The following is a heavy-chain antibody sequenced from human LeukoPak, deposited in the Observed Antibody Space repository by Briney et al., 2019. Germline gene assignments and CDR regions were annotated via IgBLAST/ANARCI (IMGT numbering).Heavy chain of an antibody. V-gene: IGHV3-7*01. CDR1: GFTFSTYW. CDR2: INQDGSEK. Sequence: PGGSLRLSCAASGFTFSTYWVTWVRQAPGKGLEWVAHINQDGSEKYYVDSVKGRFTIPRDNAKNSLYLQMNSLRVEDTAVYYCARDRAVAGLCDYWGQGTLVTVSS. CDR3: ARDRAVAGLCDY. D-gene: IGHD6-19*01. J-gene: IGHJ4*02.